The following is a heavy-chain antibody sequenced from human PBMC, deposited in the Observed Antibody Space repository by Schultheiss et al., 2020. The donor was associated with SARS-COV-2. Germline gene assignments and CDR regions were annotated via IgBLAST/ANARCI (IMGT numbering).Heavy chain of an antibody. CDR1: GGSISSGGYY. J-gene: IGHJ5*02. Sequence: SETLSLTCTVSGGSISSGGYYWSWIRQHPGKGLEWIGYIYYSGSTYYNPSLKSRVTISVDTSKNQFSLKLSSVTAADTAVYYCARQTQQWLLGGIWFDPWGQGTLFTVSS. D-gene: IGHD6-19*01. V-gene: IGHV4-31*03. CDR2: IYYSGST. CDR3: ARQTQQWLLGGIWFDP.